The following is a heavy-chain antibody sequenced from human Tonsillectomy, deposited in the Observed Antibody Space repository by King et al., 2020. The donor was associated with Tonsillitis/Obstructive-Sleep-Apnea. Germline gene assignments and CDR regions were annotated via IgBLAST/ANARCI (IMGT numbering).Heavy chain of an antibody. D-gene: IGHD2-15*01. Sequence: EVQLVQSGAEVKKPGESLKISCKGSGYSFTSYWIGWVRQKPGKGLEWMGIIYPGDSDTRYSPSFQGQVTISADKSNSTTYLQWSSLKASDTAMYYCARRDCSGGSCSDFDYWGQGTLVTVSS. CDR2: IYPGDSDT. CDR1: GYSFTSYW. J-gene: IGHJ4*02. V-gene: IGHV5-51*01. CDR3: ARRDCSGGSCSDFDY.